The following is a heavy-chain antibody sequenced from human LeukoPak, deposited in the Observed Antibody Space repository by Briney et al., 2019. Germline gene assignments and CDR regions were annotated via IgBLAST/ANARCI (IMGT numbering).Heavy chain of an antibody. CDR2: ISYDGSNK. D-gene: IGHD3-22*01. CDR3: ARDYYETSGYYYVYDY. CDR1: GFTFSSYG. Sequence: GGSLRLSCAASGFTFSSYGMHWVRQAPGKGLEWVAVISYDGSNKYYADSVKGRFTISRDNSKNTLYLQMNSLRAEDTAVYYCARDYYETSGYYYVYDYWGQGTLVTVSS. V-gene: IGHV3-30*03. J-gene: IGHJ4*02.